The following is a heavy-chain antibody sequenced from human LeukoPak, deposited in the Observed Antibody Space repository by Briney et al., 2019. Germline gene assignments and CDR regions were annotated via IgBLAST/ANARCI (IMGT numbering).Heavy chain of an antibody. V-gene: IGHV1-8*03. Sequence: ASVKVSCKASGYTFTSCDINWVRQATGQGLEWMGWMNPNSGNTGYAQRLQGRVTITRNTSISTAYMELSSLRSEDTAVYYCVRGAGSCSSTSCSLGYWGQGTLVTVSS. J-gene: IGHJ4*02. CDR1: GYTFTSCD. D-gene: IGHD2-2*01. CDR3: VRGAGSCSSTSCSLGY. CDR2: MNPNSGNT.